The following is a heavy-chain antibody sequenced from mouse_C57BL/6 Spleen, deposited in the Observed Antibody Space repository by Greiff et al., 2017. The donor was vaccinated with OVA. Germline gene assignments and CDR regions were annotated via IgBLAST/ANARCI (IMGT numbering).Heavy chain of an antibody. V-gene: IGHV1-4*01. CDR2: INPSSGYT. CDR3: ARERLAYYGWYFDV. D-gene: IGHD1-1*01. Sequence: VQLQQSGAELARPGASVKMSCKASGYTFTSYTMHWVKQRPGQGLEWIGYINPSSGYTKYNQKFKDKATLTADKSSSTAYMQLSSLTSEDSAVYYCARERLAYYGWYFDVWGTGTTVTVSS. J-gene: IGHJ1*03. CDR1: GYTFTSYT.